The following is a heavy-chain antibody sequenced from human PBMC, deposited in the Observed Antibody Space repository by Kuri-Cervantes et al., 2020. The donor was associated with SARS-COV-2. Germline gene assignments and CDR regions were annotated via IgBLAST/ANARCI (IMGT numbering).Heavy chain of an antibody. CDR3: ARQLRLYSMDV. CDR1: GYSISSGYY. D-gene: IGHD5-12*01. J-gene: IGHJ6*03. V-gene: IGHV4-38-2*01. CDR2: IYHSGST. Sequence: SQTLSLTCAVSGYSISSGYYWGWIRQPPGKGLEWIGSIYHSGSTYYNPSLKSRVTISVDTSKNQFSLKLGSVTAADTAVYYCARQLRLYSMDVWGKGTTVTVSS.